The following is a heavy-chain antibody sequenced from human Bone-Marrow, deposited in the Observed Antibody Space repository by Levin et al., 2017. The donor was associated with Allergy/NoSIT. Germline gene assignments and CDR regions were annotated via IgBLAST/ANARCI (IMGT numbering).Heavy chain of an antibody. CDR1: GFTFSSYS. CDR2: ISSSSSYI. CDR3: ARDGGAVVAATPPDAFDI. J-gene: IGHJ3*02. Sequence: GGSLRLSCAASGFTFSSYSMNWVRQAPGKGLEWVSSISSSSSYIYYADSVKGRFTISRDNAKNSLYLQMNSLRAEDTAVYYCARDGGAVVAATPPDAFDIWGQGTMVTVSS. D-gene: IGHD2-15*01. V-gene: IGHV3-21*01.